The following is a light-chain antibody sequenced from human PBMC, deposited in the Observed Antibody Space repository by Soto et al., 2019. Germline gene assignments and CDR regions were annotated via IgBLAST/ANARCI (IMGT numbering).Light chain of an antibody. Sequence: EIVLTQSPGTLSLSPGERATLSCRASQSVSSSYLAWYQHKPGQAPRLLIYGASNRATGIPDTFSGSGSGTDVTLTISRPEPEDFAVYYCQQYDSSAPMYTFCQGNKLEI. CDR1: QSVSSSY. J-gene: IGKJ2*01. CDR2: GAS. V-gene: IGKV3-20*01. CDR3: QQYDSSAPMYT.